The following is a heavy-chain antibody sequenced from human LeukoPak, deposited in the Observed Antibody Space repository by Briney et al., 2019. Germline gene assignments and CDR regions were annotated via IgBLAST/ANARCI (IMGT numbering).Heavy chain of an antibody. CDR1: GYIFTGYY. Sequence: GASVTVSCKTSGYIFTGYYIHWVRQAPGQGLEWMGWINPNTGGTNYAQDFQGRVTMTRDTYVTTAYMELGSLRSDDTAVYFCARERESGRSDAFDLWGQGTMVTVSS. CDR2: INPNTGGT. D-gene: IGHD3-10*01. CDR3: ARERESGRSDAFDL. V-gene: IGHV1-2*02. J-gene: IGHJ3*01.